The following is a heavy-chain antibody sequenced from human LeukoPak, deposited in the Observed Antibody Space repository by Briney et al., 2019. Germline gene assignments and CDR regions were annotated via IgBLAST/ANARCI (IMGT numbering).Heavy chain of an antibody. CDR2: IYYSGST. D-gene: IGHD2-15*01. CDR3: ARGGGSAFDI. J-gene: IGHJ3*02. V-gene: IGHV4-61*08. CDR1: GGSISSGGYY. Sequence: SETLSLTCPVSGGSISSGGYYWSWIRQHPGKGLEWIGYIYYSGSTSYNPSLKSRVTISVDTSKNQFSLKLSSVTAADTAVYYCARGGGSAFDIWGQGTMVTVSS.